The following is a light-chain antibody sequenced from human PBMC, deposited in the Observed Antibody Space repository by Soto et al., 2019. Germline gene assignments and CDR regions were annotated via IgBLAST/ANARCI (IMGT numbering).Light chain of an antibody. CDR2: GAS. Sequence: VMTQSPLSLPVTPGEPASIXXRPSQSVSNNYLAWYQQKPGQAPRXXIYGASNRATGIPDRFSGSGAGTDFTLTISSLEPEDFAVYYCQQRHNGPSTFGQGTRLDIK. CDR3: QQRHNGPST. J-gene: IGKJ5*01. CDR1: QSVSNNY. V-gene: IGKV3D-11*02.